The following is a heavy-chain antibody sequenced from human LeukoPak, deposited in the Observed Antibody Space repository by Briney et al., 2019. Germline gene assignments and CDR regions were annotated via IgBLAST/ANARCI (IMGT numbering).Heavy chain of an antibody. J-gene: IGHJ5*02. CDR3: ARDWGMGPSSSWA. D-gene: IGHD6-13*01. CDR2: IMPVFGKA. Sequence: GSSVKVSCKASGGTFTSYAFSWVRQASGQGLEWMGGIMPVFGKANYAQKFQGRVTITADESTTTAYMELNSLRSEDTAMYYCARDWGMGPSSSWAWGQGTLVTVSS. CDR1: GGTFTSYA. V-gene: IGHV1-69*01.